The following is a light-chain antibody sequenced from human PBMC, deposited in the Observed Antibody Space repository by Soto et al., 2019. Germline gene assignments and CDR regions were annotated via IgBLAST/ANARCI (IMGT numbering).Light chain of an antibody. CDR1: QNVNNHY. J-gene: IGKJ2*01. Sequence: ENVLTQSPGTLSLSPGERATLSCRASQNVNNHYLAWYQHNPGQAPRLLIYGASRRAAAIPDRFSASGSGTDFTLSISRLEPEDFAVYHCQQFGSLPYTFGQGTKLEI. CDR2: GAS. V-gene: IGKV3-20*01. CDR3: QQFGSLPYT.